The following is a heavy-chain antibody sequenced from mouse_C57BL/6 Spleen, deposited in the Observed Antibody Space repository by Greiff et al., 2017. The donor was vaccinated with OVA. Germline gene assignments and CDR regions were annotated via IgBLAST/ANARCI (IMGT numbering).Heavy chain of an antibody. CDR2: ILPGSGST. V-gene: IGHV1-9*01. D-gene: IGHD2-4*01. J-gene: IGHJ4*01. CDR3: ARPYDYDPYYAMDY. CDR1: GYTFTGYW. Sequence: QVQLQQSGAELMKPGASVKLSCKATGYTFTGYWIEWVKQRPGHGLEWIGEILPGSGSTNYNGKFKGKATFTADTSSKPANMQLSSLTTEDSAIYYYARPYDYDPYYAMDYWGQGTSVTVSS.